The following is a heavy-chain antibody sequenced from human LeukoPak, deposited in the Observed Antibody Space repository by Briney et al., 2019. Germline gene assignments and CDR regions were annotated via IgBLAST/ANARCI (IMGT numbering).Heavy chain of an antibody. CDR2: INPSGGST. V-gene: IGHV1-46*01. J-gene: IGHJ4*02. Sequence: ASVKVSCKASGYTFTSHYMYWVRQAPGQGLEWMGMINPSGGSTGCAQKFQGRVTMTRDTPTSTVYMELTGLRSEDTAVYYCARGRGTSGYYYFDYWGQGILVTVSS. CDR3: ARGRGTSGYYYFDY. D-gene: IGHD3-10*01. CDR1: GYTFTSHY.